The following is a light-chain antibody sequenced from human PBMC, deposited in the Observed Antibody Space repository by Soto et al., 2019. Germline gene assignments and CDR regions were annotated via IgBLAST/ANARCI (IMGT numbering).Light chain of an antibody. CDR2: GAS. CDR1: QSVSSSY. Sequence: DIELTQSPCTLSFSPGERATLSCRASQSVSSSYLAWYQQKPGQAPRLLIYGASSRAAGSPDRLIGSGSGTNFTLTISRLEPEDFAVYYCQQYGSSPPTFGQGTKVDIK. V-gene: IGKV3-20*01. J-gene: IGKJ1*01. CDR3: QQYGSSPPT.